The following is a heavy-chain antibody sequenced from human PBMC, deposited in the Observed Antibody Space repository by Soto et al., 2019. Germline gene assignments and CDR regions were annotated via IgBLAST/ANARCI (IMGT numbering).Heavy chain of an antibody. CDR2: IYYTGST. CDR1: GGSISDSSYY. J-gene: IGHJ4*02. V-gene: IGHV4-39*01. D-gene: IGHD3-16*01. CDR3: AGHYWFGDY. Sequence: QLQLRQSGPGLVKPSETLSLTCTVSGGSISDSSYYWGWIRQPPGEGLEWIGSIYYTGSTYYNPSLKSRVTISVDTSKNQLSLKLRSVTAADTAVYYCAGHYWFGDYWGQGTLVTVSS.